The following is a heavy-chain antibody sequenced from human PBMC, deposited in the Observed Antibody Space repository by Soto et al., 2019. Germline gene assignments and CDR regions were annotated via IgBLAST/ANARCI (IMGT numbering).Heavy chain of an antibody. CDR2: IYYSGST. Sequence: SETLSLTCTVSGDSISSGTYYWGWIRQPPGKGLEWIGSIYYSGSTYYNLSLKSRVTISVDTPKNQFSLKLSSVTAADTALYYCARHPLNCSGGRCHSVWFDPWGQGTLVTVSS. D-gene: IGHD2-15*01. CDR1: GDSISSGTYY. CDR3: ARHPLNCSGGRCHSVWFDP. V-gene: IGHV4-39*01. J-gene: IGHJ5*02.